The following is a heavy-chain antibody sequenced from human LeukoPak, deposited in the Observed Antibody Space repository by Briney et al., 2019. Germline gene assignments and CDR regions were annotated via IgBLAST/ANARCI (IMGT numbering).Heavy chain of an antibody. Sequence: GSLRLSCAASGFTFSNARMSWVRQAPGKGLEWVGRIKSKTDGGTTDYAAPVKGRFTISRDDSKNTLYLQMNSLKTEDTAVYYCTTTPPYQLLSDAFDIWGQGTMVTVSS. D-gene: IGHD2-2*01. CDR3: TTTPPYQLLSDAFDI. CDR1: GFTFSNAR. J-gene: IGHJ3*02. CDR2: IKSKTDGGTT. V-gene: IGHV3-15*01.